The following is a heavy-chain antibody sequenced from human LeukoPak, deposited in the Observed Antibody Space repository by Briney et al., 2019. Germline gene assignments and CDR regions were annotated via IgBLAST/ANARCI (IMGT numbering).Heavy chain of an antibody. CDR2: IYYSGST. J-gene: IGHJ6*02. D-gene: IGHD3-3*01. Sequence: EASETLSLTCTVSGGSISSYYWSWIRQPPGKGLEWIGYIYYSGSTNYNPSLKSRVTISVDTSKNQFSLKLSSVTAADTAVYYCARLNYDFWSGSYYYYGMDVWGQGTTVTVSS. V-gene: IGHV4-59*08. CDR3: ARLNYDFWSGSYYYYGMDV. CDR1: GGSISSYY.